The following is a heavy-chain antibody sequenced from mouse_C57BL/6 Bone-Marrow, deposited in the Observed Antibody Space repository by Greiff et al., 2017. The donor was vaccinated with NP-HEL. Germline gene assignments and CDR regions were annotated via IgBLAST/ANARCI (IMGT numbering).Heavy chain of an antibody. D-gene: IGHD1-1*01. CDR2: IYPGDGDT. V-gene: IGHV1-82*01. CDR1: GYAFSSSW. Sequence: QVQLKESGPELVKPGASVKISCKASGYAFSSSWMNWVKQRPGKGLEWIGRIYPGDGDTNYNGKFKGKATLTADKSSSTAYMQLSSLTSEDSAVYFCARHYGSSSDYWGQGTTLTVSS. CDR3: ARHYGSSSDY. J-gene: IGHJ2*01.